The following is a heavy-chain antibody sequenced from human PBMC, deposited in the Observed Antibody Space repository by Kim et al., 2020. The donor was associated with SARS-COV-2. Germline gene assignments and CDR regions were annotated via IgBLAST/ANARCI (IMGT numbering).Heavy chain of an antibody. V-gene: IGHV4-31*03. D-gene: IGHD2-15*01. CDR2: IFNSGST. J-gene: IGHJ3*01. Sequence: SETLSLTCTVSGGSMNRRVFYWSWIRQHPGKGLEWIGYIFNSGSTSYNPSLKSRVTMSIDTSKNQFSLILMSVSVADTAMYYCARDCTEGSCYPAPVNVWGRGKMVTVSA. CDR1: GGSMNRRVFY. CDR3: ARDCTEGSCYPAPVNV.